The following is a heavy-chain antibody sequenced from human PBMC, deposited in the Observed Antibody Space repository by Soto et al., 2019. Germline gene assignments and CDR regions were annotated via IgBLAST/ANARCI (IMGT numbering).Heavy chain of an antibody. CDR2: SXTXGXGX. D-gene: IGHD6-13*01. CDR3: ATNSWYFNL. Sequence: RLSCEASGFVFTNFCMHWVRHVPGKXVVWXXXSXTXGXGXXXXESVKGRCNIWRDNATNTVSLQINSLTVEDTGVYHCATNSWYFNLWSQGLQVTVCS. J-gene: IGHJ5*02. V-gene: IGHV3-74*01. CDR1: GFVFTNFC.